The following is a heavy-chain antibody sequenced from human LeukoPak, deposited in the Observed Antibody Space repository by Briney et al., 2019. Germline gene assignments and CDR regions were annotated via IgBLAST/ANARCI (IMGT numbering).Heavy chain of an antibody. J-gene: IGHJ4*02. Sequence: ASVKVSCKASGYTFTSYGISWVRQAPGQGLEWMGWISAYNGNTNYAQKFQGRVTITADRSTSAAYMELSSLRSEDTAVYYCAPDPPSMVRGVIIVDYWGQGTLVTVSS. CDR3: APDPPSMVRGVIIVDY. V-gene: IGHV1-18*01. CDR2: ISAYNGNT. D-gene: IGHD3-10*01. CDR1: GYTFTSYG.